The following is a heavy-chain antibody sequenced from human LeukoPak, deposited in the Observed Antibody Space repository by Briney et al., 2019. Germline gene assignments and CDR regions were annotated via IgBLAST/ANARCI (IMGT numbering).Heavy chain of an antibody. CDR3: ASHGVAAEVHWFDP. V-gene: IGHV4-34*01. Sequence: KPSETLSLTCAVYGGSFSGYYWSWIRQPPGKGLEWIGEINHSGSTNYNPSLKSRVTISVDTSKNQFSLKLSSVTAADTAVYYCASHGVAAEVHWFDPWGQGTLVTVSS. D-gene: IGHD2-15*01. CDR1: GGSFSGYY. J-gene: IGHJ5*02. CDR2: INHSGST.